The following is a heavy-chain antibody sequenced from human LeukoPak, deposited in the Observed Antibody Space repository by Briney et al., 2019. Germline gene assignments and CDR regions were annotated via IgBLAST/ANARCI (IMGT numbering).Heavy chain of an antibody. CDR2: IDRSSNTI. J-gene: IGHJ4*02. Sequence: GGSPRLSCGACGFNLSTACLMWVRQSWGKGLEWISYIDRSSNTIYYADSVKGRFTISRDSAKNSLYLQMNSLRAEDTAVYFCADNLSRWGQGTLVTVSS. V-gene: IGHV3-48*04. CDR1: GFNLSTAC. CDR3: ADNLSR. D-gene: IGHD1-1*01.